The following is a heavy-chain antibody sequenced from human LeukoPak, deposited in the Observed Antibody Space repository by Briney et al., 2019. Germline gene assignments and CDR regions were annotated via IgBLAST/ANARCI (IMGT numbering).Heavy chain of an antibody. V-gene: IGHV3-30*02. CDR3: AKLETTVTTKPQDY. CDR2: IRSDGSNE. J-gene: IGHJ4*02. Sequence: GGSLRLSCAASGFTFEASAMSWVRQAPGKGLEWVSAIRSDGSNEWYVDSVKGRFTISRDNSKNTLFLQMSSLRTEDTAVYYCAKLETTVTTKPQDYWGQGTLVTVSS. D-gene: IGHD4-17*01. CDR1: GFTFEASA.